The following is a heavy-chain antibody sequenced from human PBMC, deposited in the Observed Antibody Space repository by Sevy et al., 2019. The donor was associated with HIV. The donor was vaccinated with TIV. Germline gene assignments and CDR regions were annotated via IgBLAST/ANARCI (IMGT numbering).Heavy chain of an antibody. V-gene: IGHV4-30-4*01. CDR1: GGSISSGDYY. J-gene: IGHJ3*02. D-gene: IGHD3-22*01. CDR3: ARDPPYYYDSSGYYPGAFDI. CDR2: IYYSGST. Sequence: SETLSLTCTVSGGSISSGDYYWSWIRQPPGKGLEWIGYIYYSGSTYYNPSLKSRVTISVDTSKNQFSLKLSSVTAADTAVYYCARDPPYYYDSSGYYPGAFDIWGQWTMVTVSS.